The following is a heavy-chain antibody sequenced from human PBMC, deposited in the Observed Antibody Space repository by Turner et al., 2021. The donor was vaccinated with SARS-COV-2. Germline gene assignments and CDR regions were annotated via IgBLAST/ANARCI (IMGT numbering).Heavy chain of an antibody. CDR1: GDTLTELS. D-gene: IGHD3-3*01. J-gene: IGHJ5*02. CDR3: ATLPSPHHDFWSGYYVFDP. V-gene: IGHV1-24*01. CDR2: FDPEDGET. Sequence: QVQLVQSGAEVKKPGASVKVSCTVSGDTLTELSMHWVRQAPGKGLEWMGGFDPEDGETIYAQKVQGRVTMTEDTSTDTAYMELSSLRSEDTAVYYCATLPSPHHDFWSGYYVFDPWGQGTLVTVSS.